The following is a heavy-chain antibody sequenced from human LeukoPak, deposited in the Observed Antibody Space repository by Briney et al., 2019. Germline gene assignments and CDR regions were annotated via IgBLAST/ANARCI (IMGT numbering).Heavy chain of an antibody. CDR1: GFTFSSYA. CDR3: AKVVPYGSGSYYRNDAFDI. D-gene: IGHD3-10*01. CDR2: ISGSGGST. V-gene: IGHV3-23*01. Sequence: GGSLRLSCAASGFTFSSYAMHLVRQAPGKGLEWVSAISGSGGSTYYADSVKGRFTISRDNSKNTLYLQMNSLRAEDTAVYYCAKVVPYGSGSYYRNDAFDIWGQGTMVTVSS. J-gene: IGHJ3*02.